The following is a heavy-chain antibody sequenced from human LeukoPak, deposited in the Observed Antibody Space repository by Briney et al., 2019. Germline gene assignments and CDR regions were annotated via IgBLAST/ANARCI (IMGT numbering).Heavy chain of an antibody. V-gene: IGHV3-30*18. Sequence: RGSLRLSCAASGFSFSSYGMHWVRQAPGKGLEWVAVISYDASNKYYGGSVKGRFTISRDNSKNTLYLQMNSLRADDTAVYYCAKDWRAAIVQSLDHWGQGTLVTVSS. CDR1: GFSFSSYG. CDR3: AKDWRAAIVQSLDH. D-gene: IGHD2-15*01. J-gene: IGHJ4*02. CDR2: ISYDASNK.